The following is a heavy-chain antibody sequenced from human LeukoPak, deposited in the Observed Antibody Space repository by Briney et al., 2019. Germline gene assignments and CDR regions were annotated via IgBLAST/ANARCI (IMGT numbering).Heavy chain of an antibody. CDR2: ISAYNGNT. V-gene: IGHV1-18*04. D-gene: IGHD2-15*01. J-gene: IGHJ4*02. CDR3: ARGRLDVVVVAATVYFDY. CDR1: GYTFTSYG. Sequence: ASVKASCKASGYTFTSYGISWVRQAPGQGLEWMGWISAYNGNTNYAQKLQGRVTMTTDTSTSTAYMELRSLRSDDTAVYYCARGRLDVVVVAATVYFDYWGQGTLVTVSS.